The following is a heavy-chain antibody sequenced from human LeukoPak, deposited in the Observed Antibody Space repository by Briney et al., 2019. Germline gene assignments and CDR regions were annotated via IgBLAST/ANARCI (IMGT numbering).Heavy chain of an antibody. CDR3: ARGSVTHDY. CDR2: ISGGGSSI. V-gene: IGHV3-48*03. CDR1: GFTFSSYE. D-gene: IGHD2-21*02. Sequence: PGGSLRLSCAASGFTFSSYEVNWVRQAPGKGLEWIAYISGGGSSIYYAHSVKGRFTISRDNAKNSLYLQMNSLRAEDTAVYYCARGSVTHDYWGQGTLVTVSS. J-gene: IGHJ4*02.